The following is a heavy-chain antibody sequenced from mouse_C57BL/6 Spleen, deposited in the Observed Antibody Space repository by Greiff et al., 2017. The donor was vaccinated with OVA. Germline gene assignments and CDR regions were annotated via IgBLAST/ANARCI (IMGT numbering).Heavy chain of an antibody. J-gene: IGHJ2*01. V-gene: IGHV1-55*01. Sequence: QVQLQQPGAELVKPGASVKMSCKASGYTFTSYWITWVKQRPGQGLEWIGDIYPGSGSTNYNEKFKSKATLTVDTSSSTAYMQRSSLTSEDSAVYYCARKGGTPVTTGFDYWGQGTTLTVSS. D-gene: IGHD2-2*01. CDR2: IYPGSGST. CDR3: ARKGGTPVTTGFDY. CDR1: GYTFTSYW.